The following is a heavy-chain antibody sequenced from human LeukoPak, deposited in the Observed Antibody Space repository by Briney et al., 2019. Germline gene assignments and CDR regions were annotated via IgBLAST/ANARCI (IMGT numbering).Heavy chain of an antibody. V-gene: IGHV3-74*01. CDR1: GFTLRSYW. Sequence: RAGSLTLSCAVYGFTLRSYWMEWVRHAPGKGLGWGSRIYSEGRRTVYGDFGKGRFTIPRDNAKNMLYLQMHSLRVEDTAVYYCVRDAGNWIGNYYFDYWGQGTLVTVSS. CDR3: VRDAGNWIGNYYFDY. CDR2: IYSEGRRT. J-gene: IGHJ4*02. D-gene: IGHD1-1*01.